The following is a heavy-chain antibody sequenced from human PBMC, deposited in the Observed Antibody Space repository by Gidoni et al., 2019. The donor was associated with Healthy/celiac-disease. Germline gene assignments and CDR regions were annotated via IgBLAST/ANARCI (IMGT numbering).Heavy chain of an antibody. CDR1: GGSFSGYY. CDR3: ARHGDYGDYGGAFDI. Sequence: QVQLQQWGAGLLKPSETLSLTCAVYGGSFSGYYWSWIRQPPGKGLEWIGEINHSGSTNYNPSLKSRVTISVDTSKNQFSLKLSSVTAADTAVYYCARHGDYGDYGGAFDIWGQGTMVTVSS. CDR2: INHSGST. J-gene: IGHJ3*02. V-gene: IGHV4-34*01. D-gene: IGHD4-17*01.